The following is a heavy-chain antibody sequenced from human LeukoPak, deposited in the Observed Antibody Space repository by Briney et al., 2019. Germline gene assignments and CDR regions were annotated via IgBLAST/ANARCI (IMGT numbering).Heavy chain of an antibody. CDR3: ARDPCSGGSCLHYTFDY. Sequence: GGSLRPSCAASGFTFSSYSMNWVRQAPGKGLEWVSHISSSSSTIYYADSVKGRFTISRDNAKNSLYLQMNSLRAEDTAVYYCARDPCSGGSCLHYTFDYWGQGTLVTVSS. V-gene: IGHV3-48*01. CDR1: GFTFSSYS. J-gene: IGHJ4*02. CDR2: ISSSSSTI. D-gene: IGHD2-15*01.